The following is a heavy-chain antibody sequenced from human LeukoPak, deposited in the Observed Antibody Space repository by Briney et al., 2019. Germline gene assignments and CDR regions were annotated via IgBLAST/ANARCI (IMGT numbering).Heavy chain of an antibody. CDR1: GGTFSSYA. CDR3: ARVAGWYYYMDV. D-gene: IGHD2-15*01. J-gene: IGHJ6*03. CDR2: ISAYNGNT. V-gene: IGHV1-18*01. Sequence: ASVKVSCKASGGTFSSYAISWVRQAPGQGLEWMGWISAYNGNTNYAQKLQGRVAMTTDTSTSTAYMELRSLRSDDTAVYYCARVAGWYYYMDVWGKGTTVTVSS.